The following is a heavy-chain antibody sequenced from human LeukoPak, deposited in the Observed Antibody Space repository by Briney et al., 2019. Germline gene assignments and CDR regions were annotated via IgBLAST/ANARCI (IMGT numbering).Heavy chain of an antibody. V-gene: IGHV4-38-2*02. Sequence: PSETLSLTCTVSGYSISSGYYWDWIRQPPGKGLEWIGTIYRSGSTYYNPSLNSRVTISVDTSKDQFFLKLRSVAAADTAVYYCARCNSRGDYYYLDVWGKGTTVTVSS. CDR3: ARCNSRGDYYYLDV. CDR2: IYRSGST. J-gene: IGHJ6*03. CDR1: GYSISSGYY. D-gene: IGHD2/OR15-2a*01.